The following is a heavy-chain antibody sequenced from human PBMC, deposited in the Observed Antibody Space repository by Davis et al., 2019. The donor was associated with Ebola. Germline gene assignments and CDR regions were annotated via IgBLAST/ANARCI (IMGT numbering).Heavy chain of an antibody. CDR1: GFTFSSYS. J-gene: IGHJ6*02. CDR2: ISSSSYI. D-gene: IGHD3-3*01. CDR3: ARVRSGYYPSAMDV. Sequence: GGSLRLSCAASGFTFSSYSMNWVRQAPGKGLEWVSSISSSSYIYYADSVKGRFTISRDNAKNSLYLQMNSLRDEDTAVYFCARVRSGYYPSAMDVWGQGTTVTVSS. V-gene: IGHV3-21*01.